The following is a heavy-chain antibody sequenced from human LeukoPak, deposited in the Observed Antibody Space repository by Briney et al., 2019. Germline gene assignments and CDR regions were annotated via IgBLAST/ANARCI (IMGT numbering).Heavy chain of an antibody. Sequence: PGRSLRLSCAASGFTFSSYGMPWVRQAPGKGLEWVAVIWYDGSNKYYADSVKGRFTISRDNSKNTLYLQMNSLRAEDTAVYYCASGYSSGAIDYWGQGTLVTVSS. D-gene: IGHD6-19*01. CDR2: IWYDGSNK. V-gene: IGHV3-33*01. J-gene: IGHJ4*02. CDR1: GFTFSSYG. CDR3: ASGYSSGAIDY.